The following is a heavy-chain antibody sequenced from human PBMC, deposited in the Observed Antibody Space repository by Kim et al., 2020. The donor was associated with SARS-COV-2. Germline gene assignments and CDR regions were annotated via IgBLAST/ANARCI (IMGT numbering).Heavy chain of an antibody. D-gene: IGHD3-22*01. Sequence: GESLKISCKGSGYSFTSYWISWVRQMPGKGLEWMGRIDPSDSYTNYSPSFQGHVTISADKSISTAYLQWSSLKASDTAMYYCASFTYYYDSSAQNRVDYWGQGTLVTVSS. J-gene: IGHJ4*02. CDR3: ASFTYYYDSSAQNRVDY. V-gene: IGHV5-10-1*01. CDR1: GYSFTSYW. CDR2: IDPSDSYT.